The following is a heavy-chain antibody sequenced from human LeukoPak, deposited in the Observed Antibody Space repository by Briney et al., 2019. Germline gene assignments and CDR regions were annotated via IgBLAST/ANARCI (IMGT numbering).Heavy chain of an antibody. CDR2: MNPNSGNT. D-gene: IGHD2-15*01. CDR1: GYTFTSYD. Sequence: ASVKVSCKASGYTFTSYDINWVRQATGQGLEWMGWMNPNSGNTGSAQKFQGRVTMTRNTSISTAYMELSSLRSEDTAVYYCARAWGYCSGGSCYSWYYYYYMDVWGKGTTVTVSS. J-gene: IGHJ6*03. V-gene: IGHV1-8*01. CDR3: ARAWGYCSGGSCYSWYYYYYMDV.